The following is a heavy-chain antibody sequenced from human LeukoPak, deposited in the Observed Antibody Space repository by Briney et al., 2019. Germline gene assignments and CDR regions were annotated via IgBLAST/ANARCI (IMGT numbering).Heavy chain of an antibody. CDR2: IYYSGST. Sequence: SETLSLTCTVSGGSISCYYWSWIRQPPGKGLEWIGYIYYSGSTNYNPSLKSRVTISVDTSKNQFSLKLSSVTAADTAVYYCARDLRTDYYDSSGYLSWGQGTLVTVSS. D-gene: IGHD3-22*01. V-gene: IGHV4-59*01. CDR1: GGSISCYY. J-gene: IGHJ5*02. CDR3: ARDLRTDYYDSSGYLS.